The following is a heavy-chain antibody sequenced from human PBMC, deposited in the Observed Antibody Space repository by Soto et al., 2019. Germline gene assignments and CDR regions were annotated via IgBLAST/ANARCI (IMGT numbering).Heavy chain of an antibody. CDR1: GDTFTSYA. CDR3: APHTLDTGMPSGY. J-gene: IGHJ4*02. V-gene: IGHV1-3*01. CDR2: IDADNGNT. D-gene: IGHD5-18*01. Sequence: ASVKVSCKASGDTFTSYAMHWVRQAPGQRLEWMGWIDADNGNTKYSQKLQGRVTLTTDTSTSTAYMELRSLRSDDTAVYYCAPHTLDTGMPSGYWGQGTLVTVSS.